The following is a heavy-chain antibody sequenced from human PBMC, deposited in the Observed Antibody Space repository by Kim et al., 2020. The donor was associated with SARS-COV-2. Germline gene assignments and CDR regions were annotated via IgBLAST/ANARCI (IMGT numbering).Heavy chain of an antibody. V-gene: IGHV4-4*02. CDR2: IYHSGST. D-gene: IGHD3-16*01. CDR3: AREGLEGTHGPETFDY. Sequence: SETLSLTCAVSGGSISSSNWWSWVRQPPGKGLEWIGEIYHSGSTNYNPSLKSRVTISVDKSKNQFSLKLSSVTAADTAVYYCAREGLEGTHGPETFDYWGQGTLVTVSS. J-gene: IGHJ4*02. CDR1: GGSISSSNW.